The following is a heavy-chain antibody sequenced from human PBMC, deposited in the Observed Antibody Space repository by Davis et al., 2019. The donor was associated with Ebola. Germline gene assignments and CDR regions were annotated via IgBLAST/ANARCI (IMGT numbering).Heavy chain of an antibody. V-gene: IGHV3-23*01. Sequence: GESLKISCAASGFTFSNYAMSWVRQAPGKGLEWVSAISGSGGSTYYADSVKGRFTISRDNSKNTLYLQMNSLTAEDTAIYYCAKARGSYDILSHFDYWGQGTLVTVSS. D-gene: IGHD3-9*01. CDR3: AKARGSYDILSHFDY. CDR2: ISGSGGST. CDR1: GFTFSNYA. J-gene: IGHJ4*02.